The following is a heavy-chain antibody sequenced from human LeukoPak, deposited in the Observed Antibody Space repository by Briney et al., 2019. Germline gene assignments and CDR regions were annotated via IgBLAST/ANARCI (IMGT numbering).Heavy chain of an antibody. V-gene: IGHV4-59*01. CDR1: DVSISSYY. J-gene: IGHJ6*02. D-gene: IGHD2-2*01. CDR3: ARVVPAAYYGMDV. CDR2: IYYSGST. Sequence: PSETLSLTCTVSDVSISSYYWSWIRQPPGKGLEWIGYIYYSGSTNHNPSLKSRVTISVDTSKNQFSLKLSSVTAADTAVYYCARVVPAAYYGMDVWGQGTTVTVSS.